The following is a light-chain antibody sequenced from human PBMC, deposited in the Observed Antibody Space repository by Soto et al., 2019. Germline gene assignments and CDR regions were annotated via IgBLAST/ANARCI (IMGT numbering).Light chain of an antibody. CDR3: QQYEDWPPQLT. CDR2: GAS. V-gene: IGKV3-15*01. CDR1: QSVGSN. Sequence: EIVMTQSPATLSVSPGEGATLSCRAGQSVGSNLAWYQQKPGQAPRLLIYGASTRATGVPARFSGSGSGTEFTLTISSLQSEDFAVYYCQQYEDWPPQLTFGGGTKVELK. J-gene: IGKJ4*01.